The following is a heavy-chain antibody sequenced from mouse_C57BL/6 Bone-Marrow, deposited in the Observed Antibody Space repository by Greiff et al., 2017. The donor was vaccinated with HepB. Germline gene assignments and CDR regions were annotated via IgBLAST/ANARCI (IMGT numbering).Heavy chain of an antibody. CDR3: ARHYCY. Sequence: EVQLVESGGGLVKPGGSLKLSCAASGFTLSSYTMSWVRQTPEKRLEWVATISGGGGNTYYPDSVKGRFTISRDNAKKTLYLQMSSLRSEDTALYYCARHYCYWGTVTTVTVSS. CDR1: GFTLSSYT. CDR2: ISGGGGNT. J-gene: IGHJ1*03. V-gene: IGHV5-9*01. D-gene: IGHD1-1*01.